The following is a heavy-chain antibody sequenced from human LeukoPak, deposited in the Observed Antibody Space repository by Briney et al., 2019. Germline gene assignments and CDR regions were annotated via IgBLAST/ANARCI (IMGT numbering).Heavy chain of an antibody. CDR2: IIPIFGTA. CDR3: ARDSGSYRAFHI. D-gene: IGHD1-26*01. CDR1: VGTFSSYA. Sequence: SVKVSCKASVGTFSSYAISWVRQAPGQGLEWMGGIIPIFGTANYAQKFQGRVTITADESTSTAYMELSSLRSEDTAVYYCARDSGSYRAFHIWGQGTMVTVSS. V-gene: IGHV1-69*13. J-gene: IGHJ3*02.